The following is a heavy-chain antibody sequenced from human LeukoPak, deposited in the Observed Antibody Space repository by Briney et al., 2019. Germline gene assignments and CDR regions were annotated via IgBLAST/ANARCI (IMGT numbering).Heavy chain of an antibody. Sequence: SGTLSLTCAVYGGSFSGYYWSWIRQPPGKGLEWIGEINHSGSTNYNPSLKSRVTISVDTSKNQCSLKLSSVTAADTAVYYCARGRGFGELFLFYFDYWGQGTLVTVSS. D-gene: IGHD3-10*01. CDR3: ARGRGFGELFLFYFDY. J-gene: IGHJ4*02. V-gene: IGHV4-34*01. CDR2: INHSGST. CDR1: GGSFSGYY.